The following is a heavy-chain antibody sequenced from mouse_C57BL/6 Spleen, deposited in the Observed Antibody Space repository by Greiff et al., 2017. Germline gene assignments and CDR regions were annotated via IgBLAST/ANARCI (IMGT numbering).Heavy chain of an antibody. J-gene: IGHJ2*01. CDR1: GYTFTGYW. Sequence: VMLVESGAELMKPGASVKLSCKATGYTFTGYWIEWVKQRPGHGLEWIGEILPGSGSTNSNEKFKGKATFTADTSSNTAYMQLSSLTTEDSAIYYCASSYNGYYWGHGTTLTVSS. D-gene: IGHD2-3*01. CDR3: ASSYNGYY. CDR2: ILPGSGST. V-gene: IGHV1-9*01.